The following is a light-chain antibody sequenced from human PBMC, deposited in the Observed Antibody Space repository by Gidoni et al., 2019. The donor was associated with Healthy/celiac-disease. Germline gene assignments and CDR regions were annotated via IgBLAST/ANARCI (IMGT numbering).Light chain of an antibody. Sequence: NFMLTQPHSVSESPGKTVTISCTRSSGSISSHYVQWYQQRPGSAPTTVIYEDNQRPSGDPDRFSGSIDSSSNSASLTISGLKTEDEADYYCQSYDSSNQGVFGGGTKLTVL. J-gene: IGLJ3*02. V-gene: IGLV6-57*04. CDR3: QSYDSSNQGV. CDR1: SGSISSHY. CDR2: EDN.